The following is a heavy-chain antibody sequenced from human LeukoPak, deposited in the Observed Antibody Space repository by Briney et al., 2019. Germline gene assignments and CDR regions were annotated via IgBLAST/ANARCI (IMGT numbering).Heavy chain of an antibody. Sequence: HTGGSLRLSCAASGFTFSSHAMSWVRQAPGKGLEWVSYISSSGSTIYYADSVKGRFTISRDNAKNSLYLQMNSLRAEDTAVYYCARTYYDILTGYYRTSDWFDPWGQGTLVTVSS. J-gene: IGHJ5*02. CDR2: ISSSGSTI. CDR3: ARTYYDILTGYYRTSDWFDP. V-gene: IGHV3-48*03. CDR1: GFTFSSHA. D-gene: IGHD3-9*01.